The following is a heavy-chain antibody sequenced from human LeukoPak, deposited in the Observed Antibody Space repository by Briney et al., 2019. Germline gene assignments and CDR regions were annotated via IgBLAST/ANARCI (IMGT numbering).Heavy chain of an antibody. CDR3: ARAPSEIGGYYPEYFRH. CDR1: GFTFSSYW. Sequence: QPGGSLILSCAASGFTFSSYWMHWVRQAPGKGLVWVSRIKSDGKTNYADSVEGRFTISRDNAKNTVSLQMNSLRAEDTGVYYCARAPSEIGGYYPEYFRHWGQGTLVTVSS. V-gene: IGHV3-74*01. D-gene: IGHD3-22*01. J-gene: IGHJ1*01. CDR2: IKSDGKT.